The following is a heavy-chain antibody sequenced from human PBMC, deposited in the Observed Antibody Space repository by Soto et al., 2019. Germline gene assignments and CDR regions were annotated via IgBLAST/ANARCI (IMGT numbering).Heavy chain of an antibody. CDR2: IYYSGST. CDR3: ARVFQSPDTALVMDY. CDR1: DGSISSYY. D-gene: IGHD5-18*01. J-gene: IGHJ4*02. Sequence: PSETLSLTCTVPDGSISSYYWCWIRQPPGKGLEWIGYIYYSGSTNSNPSLKSRVTISVDTSKNQFSLKLSSVTAADTAVYFCARVFQSPDTALVMDYWGQGTLVTVSS. V-gene: IGHV4-59*01.